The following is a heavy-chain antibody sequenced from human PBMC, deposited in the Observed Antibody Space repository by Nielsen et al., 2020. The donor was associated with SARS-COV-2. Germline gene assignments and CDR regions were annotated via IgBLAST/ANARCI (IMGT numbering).Heavy chain of an antibody. D-gene: IGHD4-17*01. V-gene: IGHV6-1*01. Sequence: WIRQSPSRGLEWLGRTYYRSMWYNDYAVSVKSRITINPDTSKNQFSLHLNSVTPEDTAVYYCARARGAYGDYYYYYYTDVWGKGTTVTVSS. CDR2: TYYRSMWYN. CDR3: ARARGAYGDYYYYYYTDV. J-gene: IGHJ6*03.